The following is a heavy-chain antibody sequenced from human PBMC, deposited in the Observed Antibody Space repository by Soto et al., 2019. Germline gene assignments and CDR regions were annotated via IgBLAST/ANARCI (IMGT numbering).Heavy chain of an antibody. D-gene: IGHD6-19*01. CDR3: VRWDSSVCYLGI. J-gene: IGHJ1*01. Sequence: PAGSLRLSCAVSGFIFTDYCMSWVRQPPGKWLEWVASINPDGSKRFYVDSVQGRFTISTDNAKNSVFLQMISLRAEDTAVYYCVRWDSSVCYLGIWGQGXLVTVYS. CDR2: INPDGSKR. V-gene: IGHV3-7*03. CDR1: GFIFTDYC.